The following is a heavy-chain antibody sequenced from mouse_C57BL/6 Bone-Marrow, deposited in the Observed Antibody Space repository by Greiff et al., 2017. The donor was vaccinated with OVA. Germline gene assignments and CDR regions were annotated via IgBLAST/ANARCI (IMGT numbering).Heavy chain of an antibody. CDR1: GYAFSSSW. CDR3: ARIPDGYYVPLYAMDY. CDR2: IYPGDGDT. V-gene: IGHV1-82*01. J-gene: IGHJ4*01. D-gene: IGHD2-3*01. Sequence: QVQLKQSGPELVKPGASVKISCKASGYAFSSSWMNWVKQRPGKGLEWIGRIYPGDGDTNYNGKFKGKATLTADKSSSTAYMQLSSLTSEDSAVYFCARIPDGYYVPLYAMDYWGQGTSVTVSS.